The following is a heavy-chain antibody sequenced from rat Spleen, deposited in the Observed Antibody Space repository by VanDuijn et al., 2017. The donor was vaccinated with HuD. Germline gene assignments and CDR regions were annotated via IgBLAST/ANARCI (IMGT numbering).Heavy chain of an antibody. CDR1: GFTFSEYY. Sequence: EVQLVESGGGFVQPGRSLKLSCAASGFTFSEYYMAWVRQAPTKGLEWVASMSHDGGGTYYRDSVKDRFTISRDHAKSSVYLQMDSLRSEDTATYSCRTDRRYYDRSYVLDAWGQGASVTVSS. J-gene: IGHJ4*01. CDR3: RTDRRYYDRSYVLDA. CDR2: MSHDGGGT. D-gene: IGHD1-12*01. V-gene: IGHV5-20*01.